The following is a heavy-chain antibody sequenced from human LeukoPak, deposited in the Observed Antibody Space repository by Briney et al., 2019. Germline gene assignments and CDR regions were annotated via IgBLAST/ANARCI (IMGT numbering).Heavy chain of an antibody. J-gene: IGHJ1*01. CDR2: INTNTGNP. V-gene: IGHV7-4-1*02. D-gene: IGHD3-10*01. Sequence: ASVKVSCKASGYTFTSYAMNWVRQAPGQGLEWMGWINTNTGNPTYAQGLTGRFVFSLDTSVSTAYLQISSLKAEDTAVYYCARGDYYGSGSSPPPNEYFQHWGQGTLVTVSS. CDR3: ARGDYYGSGSSPPPNEYFQH. CDR1: GYTFTSYA.